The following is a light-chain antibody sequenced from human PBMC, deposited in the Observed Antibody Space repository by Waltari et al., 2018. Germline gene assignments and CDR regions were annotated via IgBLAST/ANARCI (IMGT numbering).Light chain of an antibody. Sequence: DIQMTQSPSSLSASVGDRVTITCRASQGISNYLAWHQQKPGKVPQLLIYAASTLQSGVPSRFSGSGSGTEFTLTISSLQPEDVATYYCQKYNSGLRTFGQGTKVEIK. CDR1: QGISNY. CDR3: QKYNSGLRT. J-gene: IGKJ1*01. V-gene: IGKV1-27*01. CDR2: AAS.